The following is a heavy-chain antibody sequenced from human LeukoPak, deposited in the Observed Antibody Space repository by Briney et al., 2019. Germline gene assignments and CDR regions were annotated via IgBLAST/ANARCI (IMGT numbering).Heavy chain of an antibody. D-gene: IGHD4-23*01. V-gene: IGHV3-49*03. CDR2: IRSKAFGGTT. Sequence: GGSLGLSCTASGFTFGDYAMSWFRQAPGMGLEWVGFIRSKAFGGTTEYAASVKGRFTISRDDSKSIAYLQMNSLKTEDTAVYYCTRDGSGSYGGNRLFDYWGQGTLVTVSS. CDR3: TRDGSGSYGGNRLFDY. CDR1: GFTFGDYA. J-gene: IGHJ4*02.